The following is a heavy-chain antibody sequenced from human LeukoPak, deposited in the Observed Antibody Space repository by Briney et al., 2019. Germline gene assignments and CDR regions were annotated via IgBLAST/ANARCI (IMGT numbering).Heavy chain of an antibody. CDR3: ATIVSGSYPNWFDP. CDR2: ISSSSSTI. Sequence: GGSLRLSCAASGFTFSSYSMNWVRQAPGKGLEWVSYISSSSSTIYYADSVKGRFTISRDNAKNSLYLQMNSLRAEDTAVYYCATIVSGSYPNWFDPRGQGTLVTVSS. D-gene: IGHD1-26*01. CDR1: GFTFSSYS. V-gene: IGHV3-48*04. J-gene: IGHJ5*02.